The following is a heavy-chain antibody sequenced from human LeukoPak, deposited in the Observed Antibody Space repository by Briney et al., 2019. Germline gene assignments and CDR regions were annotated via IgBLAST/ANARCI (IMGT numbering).Heavy chain of an antibody. CDR3: ARTAIEQRLAYFGY. V-gene: IGHV4-39*01. CDR2: IYYSGST. J-gene: IGHJ4*02. CDR1: GGSISSNKYC. Sequence: PSETLSLTCTDSGGSISSNKYCWGWIRQPPGKGLEWIGSIYYSGSTYSNPSLKSRVTISVDTSKNQFSLKLSSVTAADTAVYYCARTAIEQRLAYFGYWGQGTLVTVSS. D-gene: IGHD6-25*01.